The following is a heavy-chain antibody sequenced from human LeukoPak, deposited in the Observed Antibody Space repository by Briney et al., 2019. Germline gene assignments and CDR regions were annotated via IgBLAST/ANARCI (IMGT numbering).Heavy chain of an antibody. D-gene: IGHD3/OR15-3a*01. CDR3: ARGGSFGRPL. V-gene: IGHV3-21*01. CDR2: ISSSSSYI. CDR1: GFTVSSNS. J-gene: IGHJ4*02. Sequence: GGSLRLSCTVSGFTVSSNSMSWVRQAPGKGLEWVSSISSSSSYIYYADSVKGRFTISRDNAKNSLYLQMNSLRAEDTAVYYCARGGSFGRPLWGQGTLVTVSS.